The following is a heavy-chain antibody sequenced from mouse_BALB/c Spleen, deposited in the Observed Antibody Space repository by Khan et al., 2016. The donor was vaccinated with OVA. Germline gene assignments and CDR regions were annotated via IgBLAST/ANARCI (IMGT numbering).Heavy chain of an antibody. CDR3: ARGGYVSFGF. J-gene: IGHJ3*01. Sequence: QVQLKQSGAELARPGASVKMSCKASGYIFTNYMMHWVKQRPGQGLEWIGDINPSNDYSNYNQNFKDKATLTADKSSSTAYMQLSSLTSEDSAVYYWARGGYVSFGFWGQGTLVTVSA. D-gene: IGHD1-1*01. V-gene: IGHV1-4*01. CDR2: INPSNDYS. CDR1: GYIFTNYM.